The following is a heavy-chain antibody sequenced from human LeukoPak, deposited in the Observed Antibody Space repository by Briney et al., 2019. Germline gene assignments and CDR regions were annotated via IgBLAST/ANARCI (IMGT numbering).Heavy chain of an antibody. CDR2: INPNSGGT. Sequence: ASVKVSCKASGYTFTGYYMHWVRQAPGQGLEWMGWINPNSGGTNYAQKFQGRVTMTRDTSISTAYMELSRLRSDDTAVYYCARVVGYCSSTSCYATQDYYYGMDVWGQGTTVTVSS. CDR3: ARVVGYCSSTSCYATQDYYYGMDV. J-gene: IGHJ6*02. V-gene: IGHV1-2*02. CDR1: GYTFTGYY. D-gene: IGHD2-2*01.